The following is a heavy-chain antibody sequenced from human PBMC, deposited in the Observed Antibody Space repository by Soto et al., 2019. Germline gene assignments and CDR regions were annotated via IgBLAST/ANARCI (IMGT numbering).Heavy chain of an antibody. J-gene: IGHJ4*02. CDR3: ARISTYNSFDY. CDR1: GGSVSSYY. V-gene: IGHV4-59*02. CDR2: IFYSGTT. D-gene: IGHD1-1*01. Sequence: LSLTCTVSGGSVSSYYWTWIRQSPGKGLEWIGFIFYSGTTNYNPSLKSRVTISVDRSKQQFSLRLTSVTAADTAVYYCARISTYNSFDYWGPGTLVTVSS.